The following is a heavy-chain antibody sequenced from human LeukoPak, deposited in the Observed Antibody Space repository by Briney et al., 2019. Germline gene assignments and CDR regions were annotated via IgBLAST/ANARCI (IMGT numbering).Heavy chain of an antibody. CDR2: MNPNSGHT. CDR3: AREVSGDFALDS. CDR1: GYTFTTND. V-gene: IGHV1-8*01. J-gene: IGHJ4*02. Sequence: ASVKVSCKASGYTFTTNDINWVRQAAGQGLEWMGWMNPNSGHTDYAPKFQGRITMTRNTSINTAHMELSSLTSEDTAVYLCAREVSGDFALDSWGQGTLVTVSS.